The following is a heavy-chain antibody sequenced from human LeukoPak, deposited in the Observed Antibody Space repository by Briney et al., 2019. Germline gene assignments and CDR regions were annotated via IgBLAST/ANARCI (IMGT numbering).Heavy chain of an antibody. Sequence: PVGCLRLSCAASGFTFSSYAMGGGRRAPGEGLGWVSTISGGGGSTYYADSVKGRFTISRDNSKNTLYLLMNSLRAEDTAVYYCARAGRGANTFDYWGQGTLVTVSS. CDR3: ARAGRGANTFDY. CDR2: ISGGGGST. D-gene: IGHD1/OR15-1a*01. CDR1: GFTFSSYA. V-gene: IGHV3-23*01. J-gene: IGHJ4*02.